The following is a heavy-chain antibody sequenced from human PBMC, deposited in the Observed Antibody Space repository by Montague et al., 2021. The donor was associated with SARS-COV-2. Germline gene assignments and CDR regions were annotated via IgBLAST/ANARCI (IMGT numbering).Heavy chain of an antibody. CDR1: GGSIRSSSYY. Sequence: SETLSLTCTVSGGSIRSSSYYWGWIRQSPGKGLEWIASVCYSGXTXYXXSLKSRLTISVDTSKNQFSLKLNSVTAADTALYYCARREYSYGWGDWGQGTLVTVSS. J-gene: IGHJ4*02. D-gene: IGHD5-18*01. V-gene: IGHV4-39*01. CDR3: ARREYSYGWGD. CDR2: VCYSGXT.